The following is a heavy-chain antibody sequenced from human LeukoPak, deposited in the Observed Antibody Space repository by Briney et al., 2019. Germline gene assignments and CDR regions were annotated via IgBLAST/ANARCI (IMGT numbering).Heavy chain of an antibody. V-gene: IGHV1-2*06. D-gene: IGHD3-10*01. CDR1: GYTFTGYY. CDR3: ARVHPQRVRTWYFDL. Sequence: ASVKVSCKASGYTFTGYYMHWVRQAPGQGLEWMGRINPNIGGTNYAQKFQGRVTMTRDTSIRTAHMEMSRLRSDDTAVYYCARVHPQRVRTWYFDLWGRGTLVTVSS. CDR2: INPNIGGT. J-gene: IGHJ2*01.